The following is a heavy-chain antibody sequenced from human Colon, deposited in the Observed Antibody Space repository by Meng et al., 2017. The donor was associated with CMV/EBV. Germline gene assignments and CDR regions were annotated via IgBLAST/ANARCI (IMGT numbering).Heavy chain of an antibody. CDR1: GFTFSSYS. CDR2: ISGSGGET. D-gene: IGHD2-15*01. CDR3: AKQTVVATTGAFDV. V-gene: IGHV3-23*01. J-gene: IGHJ3*01. Sequence: GGSLRLSCAASGFTFSSYSMNWVRQAPGGGLEWVSSISGSGGETYYADSVKGRFTVSRDNSKNMVYLQMNNLRPEDTALYFCAKQTVVATTGAFDVWGQGTAVTVSS.